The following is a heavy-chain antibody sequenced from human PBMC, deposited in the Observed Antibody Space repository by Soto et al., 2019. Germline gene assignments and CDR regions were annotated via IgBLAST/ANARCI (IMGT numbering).Heavy chain of an antibody. CDR2: IKQDGSEK. D-gene: IGHD6-19*01. Sequence: EVQLVESGGGLVQPGGSLRLSCAASGFTFSSHWMSWVRQAPGKGLEWVANIKQDGSEKYYVDSVKGRFNISRDNAKNSLYLQMNSLRAEDTAVYYCATDNCWGWFDAFDIWGQGTMVTVSS. V-gene: IGHV3-7*01. CDR3: ATDNCWGWFDAFDI. CDR1: GFTFSSHW. J-gene: IGHJ3*02.